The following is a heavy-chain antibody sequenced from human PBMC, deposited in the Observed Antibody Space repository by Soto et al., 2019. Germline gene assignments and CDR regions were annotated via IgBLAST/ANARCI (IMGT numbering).Heavy chain of an antibody. CDR3: EKEEDRLTGYSNQSLVY. Sequence: SGGSLRLSCAVSGFTFSSCAMSWVRQAPGKGLEWVSAISGSGDETFHAHSVKGRFTTSRDNSKNTLYLQMNNLKTEDTAVYFCEKEEDRLTGYSNQSLVYWGQGTPVTGSS. CDR2: ISGSGDET. J-gene: IGHJ4*02. D-gene: IGHD3-9*01. CDR1: GFTFSSCA. V-gene: IGHV3-23*01.